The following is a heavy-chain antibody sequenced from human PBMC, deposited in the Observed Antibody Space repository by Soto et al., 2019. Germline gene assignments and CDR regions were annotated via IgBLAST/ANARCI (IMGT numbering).Heavy chain of an antibody. J-gene: IGHJ6*02. Sequence: QVQLVQSGAEVKKPGSSVKVSCKASGGTFSSYAISWVRQAHGQGLEWMGGIIPIFGTANYAQKFQGRVTITADESTSTAYMELSSLRSEDTAVYYCARGARIVVVPAANKMDYYYGMDVWGQGTTVTVSS. D-gene: IGHD2-2*01. CDR3: ARGARIVVVPAANKMDYYYGMDV. V-gene: IGHV1-69*01. CDR1: GGTFSSYA. CDR2: IIPIFGTA.